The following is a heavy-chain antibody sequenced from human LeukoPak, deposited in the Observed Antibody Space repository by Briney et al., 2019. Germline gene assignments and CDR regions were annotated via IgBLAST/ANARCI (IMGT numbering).Heavy chain of an antibody. V-gene: IGHV1-69*05. J-gene: IGHJ5*02. CDR3: ASDAPYYYDSSGYYYMWFDP. CDR1: GGSFSSYA. CDR2: IILIFGTA. Sequence: GASVKVSCKASGGSFSSYAISWVRQGPGQGLEWMGGIILIFGTANYSQTFPGRVTITTDGATSTAYMELSSQRSEDKAVYYCASDAPYYYDSSGYYYMWFDPWGQGTLVTVSS. D-gene: IGHD3-22*01.